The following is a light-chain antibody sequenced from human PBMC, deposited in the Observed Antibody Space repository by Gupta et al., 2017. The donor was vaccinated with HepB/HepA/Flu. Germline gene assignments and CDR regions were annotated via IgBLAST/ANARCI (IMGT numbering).Light chain of an antibody. Sequence: QSALTQPASVSGSPGQSITISCTGTSSDVGAYNYVSWYQQHPGKAPKVMIYDVTYRPSGVSNRFSGSKSGNTASLTISGLQAEDEADYYCSSYTSRSTPHVFGTGTKVTVL. J-gene: IGLJ1*01. CDR1: SSDVGAYNY. CDR2: DVT. CDR3: SSYTSRSTPHV. V-gene: IGLV2-14*01.